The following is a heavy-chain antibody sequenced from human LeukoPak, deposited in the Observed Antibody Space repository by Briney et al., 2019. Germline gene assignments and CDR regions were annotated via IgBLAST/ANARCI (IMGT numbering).Heavy chain of an antibody. CDR2: ISYDGSNK. D-gene: IGHD3-16*02. V-gene: IGHV3-30*18. Sequence: PGGSLRLSCAASGFTFSNYGMHWVRQAPGKGLEWVAVISYDGSNKYYADSVKGRFTISRDNSKNTLYLQMNSLRAEDTAVYYCAKAEGDYVWGSYRYPLRLGVGAFDIWGQGTMVTVSS. J-gene: IGHJ3*02. CDR1: GFTFSNYG. CDR3: AKAEGDYVWGSYRYPLRLGVGAFDI.